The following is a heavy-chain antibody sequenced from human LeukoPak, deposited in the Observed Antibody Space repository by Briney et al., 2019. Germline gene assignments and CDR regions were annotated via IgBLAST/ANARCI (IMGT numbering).Heavy chain of an antibody. Sequence: GGSLRLSCAASGFTFSSYSMNWVRQAPGKGLEWVALIKRTGSTKYYADSVKGRFTFSRDDAKNSLYLQMNSLRAEDTAEYYCARDWGYNNWQEGYFDYWGKGTLVTVSS. CDR3: ARDWGYNNWQEGYFDY. J-gene: IGHJ4*02. CDR1: GFTFSSYS. V-gene: IGHV3-48*04. CDR2: IKRTGSTK. D-gene: IGHD1-20*01.